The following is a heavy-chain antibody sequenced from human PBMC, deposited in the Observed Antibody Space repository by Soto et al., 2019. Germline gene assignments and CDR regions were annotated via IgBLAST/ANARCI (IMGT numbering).Heavy chain of an antibody. Sequence: ASVKVSCKASGGTFSSYTISWVRQAPGQGLEWMGRIIPILGIANYAQKFQGRVTITADKSTSTAYMELSSLRSEDTAVYYCARYKCRGVAVCYFDEWGQGTLVTVSS. CDR3: ARYKCRGVAVCYFDE. V-gene: IGHV1-69*02. CDR2: IIPILGIA. J-gene: IGHJ4*02. D-gene: IGHD3-10*01. CDR1: GGTFSSYT.